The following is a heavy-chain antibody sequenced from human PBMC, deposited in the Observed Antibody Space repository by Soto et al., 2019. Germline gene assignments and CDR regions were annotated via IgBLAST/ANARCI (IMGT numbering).Heavy chain of an antibody. Sequence: QVQLVESGGGVVQPGRSLRLSCAASGFTFSSYAMHWVRQAPGKGLEWVAVISYDGNNKYYADSVKGRFTISRDNSKNTLYLRINGLRAEDTAVYYCASSRLGYWSGGSCYSYYYWGQGTLVTVSS. CDR3: ASSRLGYWSGGSCYSYYY. J-gene: IGHJ4*02. CDR2: ISYDGNNK. CDR1: GFTFSSYA. D-gene: IGHD2-15*01. V-gene: IGHV3-30-3*01.